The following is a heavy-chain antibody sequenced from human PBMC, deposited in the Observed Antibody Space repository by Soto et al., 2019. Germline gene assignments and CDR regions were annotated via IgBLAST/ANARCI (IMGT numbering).Heavy chain of an antibody. CDR2: IYTSGST. Sequence: QVQLQESGPGLVKPSETLSLTCTVSGGSISSYYWSWIRQPAGKGLEWIGRIYTSGSTNYNPSLKSRVTISVVTYNSQFSLKMSSVTAADTAVYYCARDGSGEQQLVRVSRGSSPLIQEDYYYYGMDVWGQGTTVTVSS. D-gene: IGHD6-13*01. V-gene: IGHV4-4*07. CDR3: ARDGSGEQQLVRVSRGSSPLIQEDYYYYGMDV. CDR1: GGSISSYY. J-gene: IGHJ6*02.